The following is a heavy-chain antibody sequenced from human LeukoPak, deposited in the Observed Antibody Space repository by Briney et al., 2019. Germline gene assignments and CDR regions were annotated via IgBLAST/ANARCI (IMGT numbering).Heavy chain of an antibody. V-gene: IGHV3-23*01. D-gene: IGHD3-10*01. CDR2: ISGSGCST. CDR3: AKGGTGSGSYYKNYYYYCYYMDV. Sequence: PGGSLRLSCTASGFTVSSNYMSWVRQAPGKGLEWVSAISGSGCSTYYADSVKGRFTISRDNSKNTLYLQMNSLRAEDTAVYYCAKGGTGSGSYYKNYYYYCYYMDVWGKGTTVTVSS. CDR1: GFTVSSNY. J-gene: IGHJ6*03.